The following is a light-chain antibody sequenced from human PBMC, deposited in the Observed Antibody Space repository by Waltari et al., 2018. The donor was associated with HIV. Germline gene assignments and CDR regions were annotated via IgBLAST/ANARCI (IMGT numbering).Light chain of an antibody. CDR2: NVR. CDR1: NSDVCSYNR. Sequence: QSALTQPRSVSGSPGQSVTISCTGTNSDVCSYNRFSWYQQHPGKAPKVMIYNVRERPAGVPDRFSGSKSANTASLTISGLQADDEADYLCCSYAGSYIVFGTGTKVTVL. V-gene: IGLV2-11*01. CDR3: CSYAGSYIV. J-gene: IGLJ1*01.